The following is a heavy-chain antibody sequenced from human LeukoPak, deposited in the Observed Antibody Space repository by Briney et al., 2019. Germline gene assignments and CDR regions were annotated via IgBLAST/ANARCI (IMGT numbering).Heavy chain of an antibody. CDR2: IHSSGGS. J-gene: IGHJ4*02. CDR3: ARLGSYHDF. D-gene: IGHD1-26*01. CDR1: GASIGNYY. V-gene: IGHV4-4*09. Sequence: KPSETLSLTCTVSGASIGNYYWSWIRQTPEKGLEWMGHIHSSGGSSYYPSLKSRLTLSIDTSRNQLSLKLPSVTAADTAVYFCARLGSYHDFWGQGALVTVSS.